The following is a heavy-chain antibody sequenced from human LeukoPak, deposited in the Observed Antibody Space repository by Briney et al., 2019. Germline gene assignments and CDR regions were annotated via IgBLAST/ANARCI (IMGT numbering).Heavy chain of an antibody. J-gene: IGHJ4*02. D-gene: IGHD1-26*01. CDR3: VRIVGHTTTDF. Sequence: GGSLRLSCEASGFSLSSYAFHWVRRAPGKGLEWVSFVSFDGRNKNYADSVRGRFTISRDNSKNTLYLQMNSVTYEDTAVYFCVRIVGHTTTDFWGQGTIVTVSS. V-gene: IGHV3-30-3*01. CDR1: GFSLSSYA. CDR2: VSFDGRNK.